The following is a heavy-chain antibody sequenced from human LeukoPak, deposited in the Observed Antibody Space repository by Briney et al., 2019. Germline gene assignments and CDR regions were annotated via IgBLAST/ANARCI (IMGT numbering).Heavy chain of an antibody. CDR3: ARENISGSYSQGAFDI. CDR2: INHSGST. D-gene: IGHD1-26*01. V-gene: IGHV4-34*01. Sequence: PSETLSLTCAVYGGSFSGYYWSWIRQPPGKGLEWIGEINHSGSTNYNLSLKSRVTISVDTSKNQFSLKLSSVTAADTAVYYCARENISGSYSQGAFDIWGQGTMVTVSS. CDR1: GGSFSGYY. J-gene: IGHJ3*02.